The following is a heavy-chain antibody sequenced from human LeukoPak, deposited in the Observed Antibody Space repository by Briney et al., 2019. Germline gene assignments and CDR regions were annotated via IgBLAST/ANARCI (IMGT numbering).Heavy chain of an antibody. D-gene: IGHD3-10*01. J-gene: IGHJ4*02. Sequence: PGRSLRLSCAASGFTFDDYAMHWVRQAPGKGLEWVSGISWNSGSIGYADSVKGRFTISRDNAKNSLYLQMYSLRAEDTALYYCAKGMPGSSSFDYWGQGTLVTVSS. CDR1: GFTFDDYA. CDR3: AKGMPGSSSFDY. V-gene: IGHV3-9*01. CDR2: ISWNSGSI.